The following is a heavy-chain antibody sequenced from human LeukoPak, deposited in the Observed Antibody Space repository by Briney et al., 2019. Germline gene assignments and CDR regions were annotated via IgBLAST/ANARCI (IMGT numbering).Heavy chain of an antibody. V-gene: IGHV3-7*01. CDR2: IRQDGSEQ. D-gene: IGHD2/OR15-2a*01. Sequence: GGSLRLSCAASGFTFSTYWMSWVRQAPGKGLEWVANIRQDGSEQYYVDSVKGRFTISRDNAKHSLFPQMNSLRAEDTAVYYCARVAVIYYYYMEVWGKGTTVTVSS. J-gene: IGHJ6*03. CDR3: ARVAVIYYYYMEV. CDR1: GFTFSTYW.